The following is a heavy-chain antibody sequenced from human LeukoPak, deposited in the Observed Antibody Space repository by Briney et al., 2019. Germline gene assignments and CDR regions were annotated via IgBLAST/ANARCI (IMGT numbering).Heavy chain of an antibody. J-gene: IGHJ4*02. Sequence: GGSLRLSCAASGFTFSSYGMHWVRQAPGKGLEWVAVIWYDGSNKYYADSVKGRFTISRDNSKNTLYLQMNSLRAEDTAVYYCARVREPSRLATVTIPPDYWGQGTLVTVSS. D-gene: IGHD4-11*01. CDR2: IWYDGSNK. V-gene: IGHV3-33*01. CDR3: ARVREPSRLATVTIPPDY. CDR1: GFTFSSYG.